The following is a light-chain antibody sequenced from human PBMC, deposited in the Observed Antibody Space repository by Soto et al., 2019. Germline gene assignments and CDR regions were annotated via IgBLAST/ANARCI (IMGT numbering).Light chain of an antibody. CDR2: KAA. J-gene: IGKJ2*01. CDR3: QQYNSYPYT. Sequence: DIQMTQSPSTLSASVGDRVTITCRASQSISSWLAWYQQKPGKAPKLLIYKAASLESGVPSRFSGSGSGNEFTLTISSLQPDDFATYYCQQYNSYPYTFGQGTKLEIK. CDR1: QSISSW. V-gene: IGKV1-5*03.